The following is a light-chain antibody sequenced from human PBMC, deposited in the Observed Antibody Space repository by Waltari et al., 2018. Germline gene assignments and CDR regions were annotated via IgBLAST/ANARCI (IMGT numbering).Light chain of an antibody. CDR2: EVS. J-gene: IGKJ4*01. CDR1: ESLVYSDGNTF. V-gene: IGKV2-29*02. Sequence: DIVMIQSPLSLSVTLGQSASISCRSSESLVYSDGNTFLNWFQQRPGQSPQLLIYEVSRRFSGVPDRFSGSGSGTDFTLKISRVEADDVGVYFCMQGKDLPLTFGGGTKVDI. CDR3: MQGKDLPLT.